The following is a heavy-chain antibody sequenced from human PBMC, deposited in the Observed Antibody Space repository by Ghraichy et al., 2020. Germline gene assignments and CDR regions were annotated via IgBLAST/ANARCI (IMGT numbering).Heavy chain of an antibody. D-gene: IGHD3-3*01. V-gene: IGHV4-34*01. Sequence: SETLSLTCAVYGGSFSGYYWTWIRQPPGKGLECIGEIDHSGSTNHNPSLRSRVTISIDTSKKQFSLKLSYVTAADTAVYYCARATMRDGMDVWGQGTTVTVSS. CDR2: IDHSGST. CDR3: ARATMRDGMDV. J-gene: IGHJ6*02. CDR1: GGSFSGYY.